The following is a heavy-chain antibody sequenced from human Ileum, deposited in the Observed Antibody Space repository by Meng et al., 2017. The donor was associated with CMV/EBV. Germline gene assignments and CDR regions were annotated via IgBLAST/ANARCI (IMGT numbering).Heavy chain of an antibody. CDR3: TKDLTVELDY. Sequence: GSSLRLSLGASEVTFSDYGMHWARQAPGKGLVWVSRINTDGTTTSSADSVKGRFTISRDNAKNTLYLQMNSLRAEDTALYYCTKDLTVELDYWGPGTLVTVSS. CDR2: INTDGTTT. D-gene: IGHD4/OR15-4a*01. V-gene: IGHV3-74*01. J-gene: IGHJ4*02. CDR1: EVTFSDYG.